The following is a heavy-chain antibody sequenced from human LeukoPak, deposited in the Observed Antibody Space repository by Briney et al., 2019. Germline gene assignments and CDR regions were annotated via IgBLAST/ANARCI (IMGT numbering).Heavy chain of an antibody. J-gene: IGHJ3*02. V-gene: IGHV4-59*01. Sequence: SETLSLTCTVSGGSISSYYWSWIRQPPGKGLEWIGYIYYSGSTNYNPSLKSRVTISVDTSKNQFSLKLSSVTAADTAVYYCARTYCYDSSGVAFDIWGQGTMVTVSS. CDR1: GGSISSYY. CDR3: ARTYCYDSSGVAFDI. D-gene: IGHD3-22*01. CDR2: IYYSGST.